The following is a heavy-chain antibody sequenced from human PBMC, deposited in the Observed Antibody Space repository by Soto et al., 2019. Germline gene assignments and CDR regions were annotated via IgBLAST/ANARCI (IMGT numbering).Heavy chain of an antibody. J-gene: IGHJ4*02. CDR2: IKSKTDGGTA. Sequence: GGSLRLSCAASGFTFTNAWMSWVRQAPGKGLEWVGRIKSKTDGGTADFAAPVKGRFSISRDDSKNTLYLQMNSLKTEDTAIYYCTTRVEVVVNPFDYWGQGTRVTVSS. V-gene: IGHV3-15*01. CDR1: GFTFTNAW. CDR3: TTRVEVVVNPFDY. D-gene: IGHD3-22*01.